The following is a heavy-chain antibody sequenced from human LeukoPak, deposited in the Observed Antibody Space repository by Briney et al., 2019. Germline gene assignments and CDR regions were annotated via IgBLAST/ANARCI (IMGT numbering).Heavy chain of an antibody. CDR3: ARAPGSSLRGYYYYYMDV. CDR1: GFTFDDYG. CDR2: INRNAANT. D-gene: IGHD3-10*01. J-gene: IGHJ6*03. Sequence: GGSLRLSCAASGFTFDDYGMSWVRQAAGKGLEWVSGINRNAANTGYADSVKGRFTISRDNVKNSLYLQMNSLRAEDTALYYCARAPGSSLRGYYYYYMDVWGKGTTVTVSS. V-gene: IGHV3-20*04.